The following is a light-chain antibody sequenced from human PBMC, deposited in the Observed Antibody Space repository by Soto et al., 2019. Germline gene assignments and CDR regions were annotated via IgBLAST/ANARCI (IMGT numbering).Light chain of an antibody. Sequence: DIQMTQSPCTLSASVGDRVTIACRASQSISSWLAWYQQKPGKAPKLLISKASNLESGVPSRFSGSGSGTEFTLTISSLQPDDFATYYCQQYYSYWTFGQGTKVEIK. CDR1: QSISSW. J-gene: IGKJ1*01. CDR2: KAS. CDR3: QQYYSYWT. V-gene: IGKV1-5*03.